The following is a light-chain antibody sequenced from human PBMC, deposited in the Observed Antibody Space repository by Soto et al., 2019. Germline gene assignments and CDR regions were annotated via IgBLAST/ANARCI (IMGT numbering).Light chain of an antibody. J-gene: IGKJ4*01. Sequence: EIVLTQSPGTLSLSPGERATLSCRASQSVSSSYLAWYQQKPGQAPRLLIYGASSRATGIPDRFSGSGSGTDFPLTISRLEPEDFAVYHCQQYGRSPLTFGGGTKVDIK. CDR2: GAS. CDR3: QQYGRSPLT. V-gene: IGKV3-20*01. CDR1: QSVSSSY.